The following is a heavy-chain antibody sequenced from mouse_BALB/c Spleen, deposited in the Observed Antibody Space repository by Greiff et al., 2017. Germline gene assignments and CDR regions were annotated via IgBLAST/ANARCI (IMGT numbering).Heavy chain of an antibody. D-gene: IGHD1-1*01. CDR2: IYPGNSDT. CDR3: TRSGVITTVVATRYYFDY. CDR1: GYSFTSYW. J-gene: IGHJ2*01. Sequence: VQLQQSGTVLARPGASVKMSCKASGYSFTSYWMHWVKQRPGQGLEWIGAIYPGNSDTSYNQKFKGKAKLTAVTSASTAYMELSSLTNEDSAVYYCTRSGVITTVVATRYYFDYWGQGTTLTVSS. V-gene: IGHV1-5*01.